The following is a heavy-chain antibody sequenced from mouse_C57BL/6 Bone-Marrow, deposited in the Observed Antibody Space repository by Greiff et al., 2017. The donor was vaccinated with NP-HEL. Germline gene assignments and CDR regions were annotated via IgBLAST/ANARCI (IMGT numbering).Heavy chain of an antibody. D-gene: IGHD1-1*01. CDR2: IYPRSGNT. CDR1: GYTFTSYG. CDR3: ANYYGSSYAMDY. Sequence: QVQLQQSGAELARPGASVKLSCKASGYTFTSYGISWVKQRTGQGLEWIGEIYPRSGNTYYNEKFKGKATLTADKSSSTAYMELRSLTSEDSAVYFCANYYGSSYAMDYWGQGTLVTVSS. V-gene: IGHV1-81*01. J-gene: IGHJ4*01.